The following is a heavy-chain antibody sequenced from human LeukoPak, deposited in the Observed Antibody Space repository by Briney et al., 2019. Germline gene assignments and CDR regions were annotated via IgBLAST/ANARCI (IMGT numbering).Heavy chain of an antibody. D-gene: IGHD6-19*01. CDR2: INWNGGST. V-gene: IGHV3-20*04. J-gene: IGHJ6*03. CDR3: ARANRYSSGPYYYYMDV. Sequence: PGGSLRLSCAASGFTFDDYGMSWVRQAPGKGLEWVSGINWNGGSTGYADSVKGRFTISRDNAKNSLYLRMNSLRAEDTALYYCARANRYSSGPYYYYMDVWGKGTTVTVSS. CDR1: GFTFDDYG.